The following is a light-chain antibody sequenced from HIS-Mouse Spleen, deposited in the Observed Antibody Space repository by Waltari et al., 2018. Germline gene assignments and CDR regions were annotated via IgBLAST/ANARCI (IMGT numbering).Light chain of an antibody. Sequence: SYELTQPPSVSVSPGQTARITCSGDALPTKYAYWYQQKSGQAPVLVIYEDSKRPSGIPERFSGSSSGTMATLTISGAPVEDEADYYCYSTDSSGNHRVFGGGTKLTVL. CDR2: EDS. CDR1: ALPTKY. J-gene: IGLJ2*01. CDR3: YSTDSSGNHRV. V-gene: IGLV3-10*01.